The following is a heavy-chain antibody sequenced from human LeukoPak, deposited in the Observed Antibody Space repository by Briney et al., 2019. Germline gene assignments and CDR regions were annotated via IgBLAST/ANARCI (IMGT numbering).Heavy chain of an antibody. J-gene: IGHJ6*02. Sequence: GGTLRLSCAASGFTFTSYEMNWVPQAPGKGLEWLSYISNSGSSTYYADSVKGRLTISRDNARNALSLHMNSLRAEDTAIYYCARDTGSYTGMDVWGQGTTVTVTS. V-gene: IGHV3-48*03. CDR3: ARDTGSYTGMDV. CDR1: GFTFTSYE. CDR2: ISNSGSST. D-gene: IGHD1-26*01.